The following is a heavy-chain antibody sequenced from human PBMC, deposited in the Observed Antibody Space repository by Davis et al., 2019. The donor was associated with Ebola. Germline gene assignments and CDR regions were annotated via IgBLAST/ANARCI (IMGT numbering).Heavy chain of an antibody. CDR1: GGSISSYY. J-gene: IGHJ6*03. D-gene: IGHD2-2*01. CDR3: ARGIVPAALYYYYMDV. Sequence: SETLSFTCTVSGGSISSYYWSWIRQPAGKGLEWIGRIYTSGSTNYNPSLKSRVTMSVDTSKNQFSLKLSSVTAADTAVYYCARGIVPAALYYYYMDVWGKGTTVTVSS. V-gene: IGHV4-4*07. CDR2: IYTSGST.